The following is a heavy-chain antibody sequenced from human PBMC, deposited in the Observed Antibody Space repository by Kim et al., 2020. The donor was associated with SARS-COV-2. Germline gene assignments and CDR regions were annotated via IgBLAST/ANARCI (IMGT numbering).Heavy chain of an antibody. CDR1: GDSISSGDYW. Sequence: SETLSLTCTVSGDSISSGDYWWTWIRQPPEKGLEWIGYISHSGSTYYNPSLMSRITISLDTSKNQFSLELTSMTAADTALYYCARDTDDYARFAYWG. CDR2: ISHSGST. CDR3: ARDTDDYARFAY. J-gene: IGHJ5*01. V-gene: IGHV4-30-4*01. D-gene: IGHD2-2*01.